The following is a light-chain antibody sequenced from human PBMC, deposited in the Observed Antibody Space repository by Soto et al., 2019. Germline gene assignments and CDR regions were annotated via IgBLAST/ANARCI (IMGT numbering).Light chain of an antibody. J-gene: IGKJ1*01. CDR3: QQRRHLWT. Sequence: DIVLTQSPATLSLSPGERATLSCRASQSVDSYLAWYQQKPGQAPRLLIYDASNRATGIPARFSGSGSGTDCTLTINSLEPEDSAVYYCQQRRHLWTFGQGTKVEIK. V-gene: IGKV3-11*01. CDR1: QSVDSY. CDR2: DAS.